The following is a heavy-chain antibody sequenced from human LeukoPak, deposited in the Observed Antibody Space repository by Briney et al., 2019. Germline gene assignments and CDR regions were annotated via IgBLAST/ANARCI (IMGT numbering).Heavy chain of an antibody. Sequence: SETLSLTCTVSGGSISSSGYYWGWIRQPPGKGLEWIGSIYYGGNTYYNPSLKSRVAISVDTSKNQFSLKLSSVTAADTAVFYCGVGSGYDNYWGQGTLVTVSS. V-gene: IGHV4-39*07. J-gene: IGHJ4*02. CDR3: GVGSGYDNY. CDR2: IYYGGNT. D-gene: IGHD5-12*01. CDR1: GGSISSSGYY.